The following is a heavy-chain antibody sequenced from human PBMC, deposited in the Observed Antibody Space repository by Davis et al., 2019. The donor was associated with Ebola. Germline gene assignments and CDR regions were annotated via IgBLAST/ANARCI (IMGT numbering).Heavy chain of an antibody. CDR3: ARADSYYYYMDV. V-gene: IGHV1-24*01. J-gene: IGHJ6*03. CDR2: FDPEDGET. CDR1: GYTLTELS. Sequence: ASVKVSCKVSGYTLTELSMHWVRQAPGKGLEWMGGFDPEDGETIYAQKFQGRVTMTRDTSISTAYMELSRLRSDDTAVYYCARADSYYYYMDVWGKGTTVTVSS.